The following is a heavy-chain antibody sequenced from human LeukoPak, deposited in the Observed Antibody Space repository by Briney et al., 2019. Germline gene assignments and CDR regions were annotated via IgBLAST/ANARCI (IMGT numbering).Heavy chain of an antibody. J-gene: IGHJ4*02. D-gene: IGHD5-12*01. CDR2: IKYDGNEE. Sequence: GGSLRLSCAASGFTFSSYGMHWVRQAPGKGLEWVANIKYDGNEEYYVDSVKGRFTISRDNAKNSLYLQMNSLRAEDTAVYYCARSDAGWLRTFDYWGQGTLVTVSS. CDR1: GFTFSSYG. V-gene: IGHV3-7*01. CDR3: ARSDAGWLRTFDY.